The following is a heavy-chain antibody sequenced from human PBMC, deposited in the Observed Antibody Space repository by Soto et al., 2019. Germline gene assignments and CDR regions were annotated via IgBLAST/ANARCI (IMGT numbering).Heavy chain of an antibody. V-gene: IGHV1-58*01. CDR1: GFTFTSSA. D-gene: IGHD3-10*01. CDR2: IVVGSGNT. J-gene: IGHJ6*02. CDR3: AARKYGSGTQADYYGMDV. Sequence: GASVKVSCKASGFTFTSSAVQWVRQARGQRLEWIGWIVVGSGNTNYAQKFQERVTITRGMSTSTAYMELSSLRSEDTAVYYCAARKYGSGTQADYYGMDVWGQGTTVTVS.